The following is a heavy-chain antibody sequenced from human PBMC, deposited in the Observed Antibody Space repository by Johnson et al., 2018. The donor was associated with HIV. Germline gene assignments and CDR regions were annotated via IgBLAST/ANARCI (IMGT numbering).Heavy chain of an antibody. Sequence: QVQLVESGGGVVQPGGSLRLSCAASGFTFRNYGMHWVRQAPGKGLEWVAFIRYDGSNKYYGDYVKGRLTISRDNSKNTLFLQMNGLRDEDTAVYYCEKEKDTLMGAFDIWGRGTLVTVSS. V-gene: IGHV3-30*02. CDR3: EKEKDTLMGAFDI. CDR2: IRYDGSNK. CDR1: GFTFRNYG. J-gene: IGHJ3*02. D-gene: IGHD5-18*01.